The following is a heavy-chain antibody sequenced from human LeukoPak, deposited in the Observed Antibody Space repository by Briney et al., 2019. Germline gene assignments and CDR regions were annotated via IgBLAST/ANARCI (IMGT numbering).Heavy chain of an antibody. CDR2: IFPILNIT. V-gene: IGHV1-69*04. CDR1: RGTFSKYA. Sequence: SVKVSCKASRGTFSKYAISWVRQAPGQGLEWMGRIFPILNITHYAQKFQGRVTIAADKFTSTAYMELSSLRSEDTAVYYCARDDDRAREIDYWGQGTLVTVSS. D-gene: IGHD3-22*01. J-gene: IGHJ4*02. CDR3: ARDDDRAREIDY.